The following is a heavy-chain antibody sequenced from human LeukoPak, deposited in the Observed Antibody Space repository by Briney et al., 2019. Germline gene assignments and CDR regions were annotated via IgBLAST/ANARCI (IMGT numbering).Heavy chain of an antibody. D-gene: IGHD2-2*01. CDR3: ARGLGYYCSSTSCYLGYYYMDV. J-gene: IGHJ6*03. CDR2: IYYSGST. CDR1: GGSISSYY. V-gene: IGHV4-59*01. Sequence: PSETLSLTCTVSGGSISSYYWSWIRQPPGKGLEWIGYIYYSGSTNYNPSLKSRVTISVDTSKNQFSLKLSSVTAADTAVYYCARGLGYYCSSTSCYLGYYYMDVWAKGPRSPSP.